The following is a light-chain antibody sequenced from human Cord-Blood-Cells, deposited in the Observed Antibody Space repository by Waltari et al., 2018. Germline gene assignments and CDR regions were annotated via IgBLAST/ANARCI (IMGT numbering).Light chain of an antibody. CDR3: QQSYSTPYT. CDR2: AAS. CDR1: QSISSY. J-gene: IGKJ2*01. V-gene: IGKV1-39*01. Sequence: DIQMTPSPSSPSASVGDRVTITCRASQSISSYLNWYHQKPGKAPKLLIYAASSLQSGVPSRFSGSESGTDFTLTISSLQPEDFATYYCQQSYSTPYTFGQGTKLEIK.